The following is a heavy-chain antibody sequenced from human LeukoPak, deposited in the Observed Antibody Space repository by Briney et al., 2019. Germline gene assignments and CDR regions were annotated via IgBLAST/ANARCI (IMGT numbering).Heavy chain of an antibody. V-gene: IGHV3-9*01. Sequence: SGGSLRLSCAASGFTFSSYDMHWVRQATGKGLEWVSGISWNSGSIGYADSVKGRFTISRDNAKNSLYLQMNSLRAEDTALYYCAKDIISNYYYGMDVWGQGTTVTVSS. CDR2: ISWNSGSI. CDR3: AKDIISNYYYGMDV. CDR1: GFTFSSYD. D-gene: IGHD3-16*02. J-gene: IGHJ6*02.